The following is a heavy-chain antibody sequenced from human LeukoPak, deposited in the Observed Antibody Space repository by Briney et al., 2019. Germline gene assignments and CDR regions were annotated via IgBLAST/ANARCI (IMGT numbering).Heavy chain of an antibody. CDR3: ARGATIREGKTPFDY. D-gene: IGHD5-12*01. CDR2: INPSGGST. CDR1: GYTFTSYY. Sequence: GASVKVSCKASGYTFTSYYMHWVRQAPGQGLEWMGIINPSGGSTSYAQKFQGRVTMTRDTSTSTVYMELSSLRSDDTAVYYCARGATIREGKTPFDYWGQGTLVTVSS. J-gene: IGHJ4*02. V-gene: IGHV1-46*01.